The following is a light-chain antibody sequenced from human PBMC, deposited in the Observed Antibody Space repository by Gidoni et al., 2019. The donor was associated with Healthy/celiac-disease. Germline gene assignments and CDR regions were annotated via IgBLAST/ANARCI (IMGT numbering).Light chain of an antibody. CDR1: QSVSSN. CDR2: GES. J-gene: IGKJ2*01. CDR3: QQYNNWPPHT. Sequence: EILMTPSPAPLSVSPGERATLSCRASQSVSSNLAWYQQKHGQDPTLLIYGESTRATASPARCSGRGAGTEFTITISSRQSEDVVVYYCQQYNNWPPHTFGQGTKLEIK. V-gene: IGKV3-15*01.